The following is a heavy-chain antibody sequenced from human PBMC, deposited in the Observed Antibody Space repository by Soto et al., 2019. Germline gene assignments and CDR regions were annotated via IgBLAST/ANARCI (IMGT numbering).Heavy chain of an antibody. CDR1: GGSFSGYY. CDR2: INHSGST. V-gene: IGHV4-34*01. Sequence: ETLSLTCAVYGGSFSGYYWSWIRQPPGKGLEWIGEINHSGSTNYNPSLKSRVTISVDTSKNQFSLKLSSVTAADTAVYYCARGRIQGSWFDPWGQGTLVTVSS. J-gene: IGHJ5*02. CDR3: ARGRIQGSWFDP. D-gene: IGHD3-10*01.